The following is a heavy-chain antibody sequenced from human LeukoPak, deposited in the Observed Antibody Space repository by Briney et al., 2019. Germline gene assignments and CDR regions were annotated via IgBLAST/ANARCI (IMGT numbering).Heavy chain of an antibody. D-gene: IGHD2-15*01. J-gene: IGHJ5*02. CDR3: ATFCSGGDCYSFAP. V-gene: IGHV3-23*01. CDR1: GFTFNNYA. CDR2: IIGSGGST. Sequence: TGGSLRLSCAASGFTFNNYAMTWVRQALGKGLEWVSTIIGSGGSTDYADSVKGRFTISRDNSKDTLFLQMDSLRVEDTAVYYCATFCSGGDCYSFAPWGQGTLVTVSS.